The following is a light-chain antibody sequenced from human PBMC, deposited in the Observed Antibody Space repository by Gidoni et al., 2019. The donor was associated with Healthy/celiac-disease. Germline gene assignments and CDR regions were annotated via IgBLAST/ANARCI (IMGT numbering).Light chain of an antibody. CDR1: QSISSY. J-gene: IGKJ2*01. CDR2: AAS. CDR3: QQSYSTPGT. V-gene: IGKV1-39*01. Sequence: DIQMTQSPSSLSASVGDRVTITCRASQSISSYLNWYQQKPGKAPKLLSYAASSLQSGVPSRFSGSGAGTDFTLTISSLQPEDFATYYCQQSYSTPGTFGQXTKLEIK.